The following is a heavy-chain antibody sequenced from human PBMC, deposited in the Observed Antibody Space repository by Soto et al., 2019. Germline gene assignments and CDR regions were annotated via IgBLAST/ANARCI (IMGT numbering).Heavy chain of an antibody. CDR3: ASIQHRSYLRGFWLAP. Sequence: QVQLVQSGAEVKKPGSSVKVSCKASGGTFSSYTISWVRQAPGQGLEWMGRIIPILGIANYAQKFQGRVTISANNSTTTAHVQLTSLRSEDTAVYSCASIQHRSYLRGFWLAPWGQGTLVTVSS. CDR2: IIPILGIA. J-gene: IGHJ5*02. D-gene: IGHD1-26*01. V-gene: IGHV1-69*02. CDR1: GGTFSSYT.